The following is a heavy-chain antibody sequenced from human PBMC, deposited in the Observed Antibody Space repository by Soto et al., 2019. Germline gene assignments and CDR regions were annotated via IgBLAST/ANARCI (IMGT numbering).Heavy chain of an antibody. Sequence: QVQLVQSGAEVKKPGASVKVSCKASGYTFTSYGISWVRQAPGQGLEWMGWISAYNGNTHYAQKLQGRVTMTTDTSTSRAYVEVRTVRSDDRAVYYCASDEAGATNQASYWGQGTLVTVFS. CDR1: GYTFTSYG. CDR3: ASDEAGATNQASY. D-gene: IGHD6-25*01. J-gene: IGHJ4*02. V-gene: IGHV1-18*01. CDR2: ISAYNGNT.